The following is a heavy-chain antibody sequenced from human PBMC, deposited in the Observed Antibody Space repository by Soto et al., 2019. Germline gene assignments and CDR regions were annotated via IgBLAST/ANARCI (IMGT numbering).Heavy chain of an antibody. D-gene: IGHD5-18*01. CDR1: GFTFNSDY. J-gene: IGHJ6*02. CDR2: IDPTGTST. V-gene: IGHV1-46*02. Sequence: QVQLVQSGAEVKKPGASVKVSCKASGFTFNSDYIHWVRQAPGQGLEWMAIIDPTGTSTTYAQKLQGRVTLTRDTAASTVYMELNSLRYEDTAVYYCARDYSYGSYYDYYGMDVWGQGTTVTVSS. CDR3: ARDYSYGSYYDYYGMDV.